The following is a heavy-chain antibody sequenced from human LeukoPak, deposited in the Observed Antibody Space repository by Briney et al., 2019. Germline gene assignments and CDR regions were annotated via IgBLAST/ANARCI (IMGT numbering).Heavy chain of an antibody. J-gene: IGHJ5*02. D-gene: IGHD5-18*01. CDR1: GYTFTSYD. CDR2: MNPNSGNT. CDR3: ARAFALGGAMVTSYWFDP. Sequence: ASVKVSCKASGYTFTSYDINWVRQATGQGLEWMGWMNPNSGNTGYAQKFQGRVTMTRDTSISTAYMELSRLRSDDTAVYYCARAFALGGAMVTSYWFDPWGQGTLVTVSS. V-gene: IGHV1-8*02.